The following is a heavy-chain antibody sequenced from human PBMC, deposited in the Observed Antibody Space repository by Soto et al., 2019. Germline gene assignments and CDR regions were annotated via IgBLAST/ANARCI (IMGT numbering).Heavy chain of an antibody. CDR1: GGSVSSGSYY. CDR3: ARAARFCVGSGSYCPYNWFDP. V-gene: IGHV4-61*01. CDR2: IYYSGNT. J-gene: IGHJ5*02. D-gene: IGHD3-10*01. Sequence: QVQLQESGPGLVKPSETLSLTCTVSGGSVSSGSYYWSWIRQPPGKGLEWIGYIYYSGNTNYNPYLKSRVTISVDKSKNQFSLKLSSVTAADTAVYYCARAARFCVGSGSYCPYNWFDPWGQGTLVSVSS.